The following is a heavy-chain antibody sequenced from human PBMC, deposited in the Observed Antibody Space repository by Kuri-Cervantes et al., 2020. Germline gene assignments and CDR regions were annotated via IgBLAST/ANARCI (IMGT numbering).Heavy chain of an antibody. CDR3: ARHRYCSGGSCRTYYYYMDV. CDR1: GYSFTTYW. CDR2: IYPGDSDT. D-gene: IGHD2-15*01. Sequence: GESLKISCKGSGYSFTTYWIGWVRQMPGKGLEWMGIIYPGDSDTTYSPSFQGQVTISADKSISTAYLQWSSLKASDTAMYYCARHRYCSGGSCRTYYYYMDVWGKGTTVTVSS. J-gene: IGHJ6*03. V-gene: IGHV5-51*01.